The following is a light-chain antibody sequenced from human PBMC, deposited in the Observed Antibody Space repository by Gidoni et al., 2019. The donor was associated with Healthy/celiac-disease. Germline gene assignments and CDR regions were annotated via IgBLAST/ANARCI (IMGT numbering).Light chain of an antibody. Sequence: DIQMTQSPSSLSASVGDRVTITCRASQSISSYLNWYQQKPGKSHKLLIYVAYSLQSGVPSRFSGIGSGTEFTLTISSVQPEDFATYYCKQSYSTPVTFGQGTKVEIK. J-gene: IGKJ1*01. CDR1: QSISSY. V-gene: IGKV1-39*01. CDR3: KQSYSTPVT. CDR2: VAY.